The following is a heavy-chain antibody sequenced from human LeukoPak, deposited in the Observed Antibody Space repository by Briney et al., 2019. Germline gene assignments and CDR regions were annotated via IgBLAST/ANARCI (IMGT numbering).Heavy chain of an antibody. CDR3: ARVALGSYNWIDP. J-gene: IGHJ5*02. V-gene: IGHV3-74*01. CDR1: GFTFSRYW. Sequence: GGSLRLSCAASGFTFSRYWMHWVRQAPGKGLVWVSRISPDGSRTTYADSVKGRFTISRDNAKNTVYLQMNSLRAEDTAVYYCARVALGSYNWIDPWGQGTLVTVSS. D-gene: IGHD3-10*01. CDR2: ISPDGSRT.